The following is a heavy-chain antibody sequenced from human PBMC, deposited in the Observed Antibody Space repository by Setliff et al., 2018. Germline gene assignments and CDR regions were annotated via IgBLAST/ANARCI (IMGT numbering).Heavy chain of an antibody. J-gene: IGHJ4*02. CDR3: ASERESASRQTY. CDR2: IYYSGST. V-gene: IGHV4-59*11. D-gene: IGHD2-15*01. Sequence: PSETLSLTCTVSGGSISSHYWSWIRQPPGKGLEWIGSIYYSGSTNYNPSLKSRVTISVDTSKNQFSLKLSSVTAADTAVYYCASERESASRQTYWGQGTLVTVSS. CDR1: GGSISSHY.